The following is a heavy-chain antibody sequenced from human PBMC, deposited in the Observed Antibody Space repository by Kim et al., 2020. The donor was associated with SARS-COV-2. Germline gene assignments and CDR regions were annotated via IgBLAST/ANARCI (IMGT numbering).Heavy chain of an antibody. V-gene: IGHV3-9*01. CDR3: VKDTRTGITDDEIYYYYYGMDV. Sequence: GGSLRLSCAASGFRFGDYAMHWVRQAPGKGLEWVSGIDWDSGYMDYADSVKGRFTISRDNAKNSLYLQMNGLRPEDTAFYFCVKDTRTGITDDEIYYYYYGMDVWGHGTTVIVSS. J-gene: IGHJ6*02. CDR1: GFRFGDYA. D-gene: IGHD6-13*01. CDR2: IDWDSGYM.